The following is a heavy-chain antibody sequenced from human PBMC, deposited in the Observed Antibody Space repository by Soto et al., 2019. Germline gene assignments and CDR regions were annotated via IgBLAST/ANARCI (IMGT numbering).Heavy chain of an antibody. Sequence: QLQLQESGSGLVKPSQTLSLTCAVSGASISSGGYSWSWIRQPPGKGLEYIGYIYHSGSTYYNPSLESRLTISIDRSKNQFSLNLRSVTAADTAGYYCARASMGAADFWGQGTLVTVSS. D-gene: IGHD1-26*01. J-gene: IGHJ4*02. V-gene: IGHV4-30-2*01. CDR1: GASISSGGYS. CDR2: IYHSGST. CDR3: ARASMGAADF.